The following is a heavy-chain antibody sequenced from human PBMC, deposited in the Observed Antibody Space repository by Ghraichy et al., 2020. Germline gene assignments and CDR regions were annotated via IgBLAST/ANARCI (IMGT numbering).Heavy chain of an antibody. J-gene: IGHJ6*02. Sequence: ASVKVSCKASGYTFTGYYMHWVRQAPGQGLEWMGWINPNSGGTNYAQKFQGRVTMTRDTSISTAYMELSRLRSDDTAVYYCARVPMSFVYYYYGMDVWGQGTTVTVSS. CDR3: ARVPMSFVYYYYGMDV. CDR1: GYTFTGYY. CDR2: INPNSGGT. D-gene: IGHD3/OR15-3a*01. V-gene: IGHV1-2*02.